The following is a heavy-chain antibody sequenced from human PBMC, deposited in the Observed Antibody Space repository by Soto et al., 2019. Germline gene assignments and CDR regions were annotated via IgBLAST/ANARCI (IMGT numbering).Heavy chain of an antibody. CDR3: AGRASRYYYDSSGYFDY. CDR2: IYYSGST. J-gene: IGHJ4*02. V-gene: IGHV4-59*01. Sequence: QVQLQESGPGLVKPSETLSLTCTVSGGSISSYYWSWIRQPPGKGLEWIGYIYYSGSTNYNPSLTSRVTISVDTSKNQLPLKLSSVTAADTAVYYCAGRASRYYYDSSGYFDYWGQGTLVTVSS. CDR1: GGSISSYY. D-gene: IGHD3-22*01.